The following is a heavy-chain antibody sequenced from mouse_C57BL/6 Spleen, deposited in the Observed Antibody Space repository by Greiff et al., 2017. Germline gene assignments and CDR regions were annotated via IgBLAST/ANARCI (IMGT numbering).Heavy chain of an antibody. Sequence: EVQLQQSGPELVKPGASVKISCKASGYTFTDYYMNWVKQSHGKSLEWIGDINPNNGGTSYNQKFKGKATLTVDKSSSTAYMELRSLTSEDSAVYYCAREDDGYYGGYWGQGTTLTVSS. J-gene: IGHJ2*01. CDR1: GYTFTDYY. V-gene: IGHV1-26*01. D-gene: IGHD2-3*01. CDR2: INPNNGGT. CDR3: AREDDGYYGGY.